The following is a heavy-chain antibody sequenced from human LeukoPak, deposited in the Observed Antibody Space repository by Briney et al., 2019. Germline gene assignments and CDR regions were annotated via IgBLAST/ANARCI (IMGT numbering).Heavy chain of an antibody. CDR2: IYSGGNT. J-gene: IGHJ4*02. CDR1: GFTVSSNY. CDR3: ARDQRGDGINYFDY. V-gene: IGHV3-53*01. Sequence: GGSLRLSCAASGFTVSSNYMSWVRQAPGKGLEWVSVIYSGGNTYYADSVKGRFTISRDNSKNTLYLRMNGLRAEDTAVCYCARDQRGDGINYFDYWGQGTLVTVSS. D-gene: IGHD1-14*01.